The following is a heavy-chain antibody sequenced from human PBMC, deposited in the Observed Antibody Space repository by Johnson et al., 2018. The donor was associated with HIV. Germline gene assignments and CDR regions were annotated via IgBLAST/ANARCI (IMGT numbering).Heavy chain of an antibody. D-gene: IGHD4-23*01. CDR1: GLTFSSYG. CDR3: ARAWRAPPDYGGNPGAFDI. J-gene: IGHJ3*02. V-gene: IGHV3-30*03. Sequence: QMLLVESGGGVVQPGQSLRLSCAASGLTFSSYGMHWVRQAPGKGLEWVALISYDGSNKHFAESVQGRFTISRDNSKNTLYLQMGSLRAEDMAVYYCARAWRAPPDYGGNPGAFDIWGQGTMVTVSS. CDR2: ISYDGSNK.